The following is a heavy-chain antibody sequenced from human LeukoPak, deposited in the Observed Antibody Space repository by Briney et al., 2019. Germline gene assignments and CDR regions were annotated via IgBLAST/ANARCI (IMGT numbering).Heavy chain of an antibody. V-gene: IGHV1-2*02. J-gene: IGHJ4*02. CDR3: ARARRQWLVGANIRGDNPPYYYDY. CDR1: GYTFTGYY. Sequence: ASVKVSCKASGYTFTGYYMHWVRQAPGQGLEWMGWINPNSGGTNYAQKFQGRVTMTRDTSISTACMELSRLRSDDTAVYYCARARRQWLVGANIRGDNPPYYYDYWGQGILVTVSS. CDR2: INPNSGGT. D-gene: IGHD6-19*01.